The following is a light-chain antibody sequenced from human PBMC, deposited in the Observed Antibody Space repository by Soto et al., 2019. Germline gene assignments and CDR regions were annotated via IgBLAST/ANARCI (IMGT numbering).Light chain of an antibody. Sequence: ELTQPPSVSVSPGQTASITCSGDKLGDKYACWYQQKPGQSPVLVIYQDSKRPSGIPERFSGSNSGNTATLTISGTQAVDEADYYCQAWDSSTWVFGGGTKLTVL. V-gene: IGLV3-1*01. CDR2: QDS. CDR1: KLGDKY. CDR3: QAWDSSTWV. J-gene: IGLJ3*02.